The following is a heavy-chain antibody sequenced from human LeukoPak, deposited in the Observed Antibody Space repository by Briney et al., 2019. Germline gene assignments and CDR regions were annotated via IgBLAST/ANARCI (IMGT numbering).Heavy chain of an antibody. J-gene: IGHJ3*02. Sequence: SETLSLTCTVSGGSISSYYWSWIRQPPGKGLEWIGYIYYSGSTNYNPSLKSRVTISVDTSKNRFSLKLSSVTAADTAVYYCARQYRDAFDIWGQGTMVTVSS. CDR1: GGSISSYY. CDR3: ARQYRDAFDI. V-gene: IGHV4-59*01. CDR2: IYYSGST. D-gene: IGHD3-16*02.